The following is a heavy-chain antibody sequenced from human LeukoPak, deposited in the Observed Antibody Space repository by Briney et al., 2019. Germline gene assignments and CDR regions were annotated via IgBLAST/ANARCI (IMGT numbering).Heavy chain of an antibody. Sequence: PGRSLGLSCAASGFTFDDYAMHWVRQAPGKGLEWVSGISWNSGSIGYADSVKGRFTISRDNAKNSLYLQMNSLRAEDTALYYCAKDITEAFDIWGQGTMVTVSS. CDR1: GFTFDDYA. CDR2: ISWNSGSI. J-gene: IGHJ3*02. CDR3: AKDITEAFDI. V-gene: IGHV3-9*01.